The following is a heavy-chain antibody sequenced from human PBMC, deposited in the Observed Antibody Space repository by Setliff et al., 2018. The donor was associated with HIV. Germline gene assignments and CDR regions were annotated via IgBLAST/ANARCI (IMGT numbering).Heavy chain of an antibody. V-gene: IGHV4-31*03. CDR2: IYYSGSA. J-gene: IGHJ4*02. Sequence: SETLSLTCIVSGGSISSGTYYWGWIRQPPGKGLEWIGYIYYSGSAYYNPSLKSRVTISLDTSKNQFSLRMSSVTAADTAVYYCARAPFYYGSGSYQTVDYWGQGTLVTVPQ. CDR3: ARAPFYYGSGSYQTVDY. CDR1: GGSISSGTYY. D-gene: IGHD3-10*01.